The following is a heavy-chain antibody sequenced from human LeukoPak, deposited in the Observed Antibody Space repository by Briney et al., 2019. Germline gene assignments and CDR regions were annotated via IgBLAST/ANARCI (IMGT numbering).Heavy chain of an antibody. CDR2: IIPIFGTA. CDR3: TTRACHAGGCSSSFYYYYGLHF. Sequence: VASVKVSCKASGNSISNYAVSWVRQAPGQGFEWMGGIIPIFGTADYAQKFQGRVTITAGQSTSTTYMALSSLKSEDTATYYCTTRACHAGGCSSSFYYYYGLHFWGQGTTVSVSS. CDR1: GNSISNYA. J-gene: IGHJ6*02. D-gene: IGHD3-16*01. V-gene: IGHV1-69*13.